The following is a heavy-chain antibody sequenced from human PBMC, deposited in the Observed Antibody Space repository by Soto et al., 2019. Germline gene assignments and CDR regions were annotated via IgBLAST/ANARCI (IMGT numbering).Heavy chain of an antibody. D-gene: IGHD5-18*01. CDR2: ISYDGSLQ. CDR3: VSDRGYGHASVPYS. J-gene: IGHJ4*02. Sequence: QAQLVESGGGVVQPGRSLRLSCAASGFAFSSYGMHWVRQAPGTGLEWVAVISYDGSLQHYADSVKGRFTISRDNSKNVVVLKSSSLRVEDTAVYYCVSDRGYGHASVPYSWGQGTLVSVSS. V-gene: IGHV3-30*03. CDR1: GFAFSSYG.